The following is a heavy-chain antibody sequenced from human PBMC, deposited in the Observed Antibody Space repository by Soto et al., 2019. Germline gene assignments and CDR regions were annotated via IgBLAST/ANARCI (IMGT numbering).Heavy chain of an antibody. CDR3: ARAPRLYYFDY. J-gene: IGHJ4*02. CDR2: IYNSGTT. Sequence: SETLSLTCTVSGGSISSYYWSWIRQPPGKGLEWIGYIYNSGTTDYNPSLKSRVTISVDTSKNQFSLKVNSVTAADTAVYYCARAPRLYYFDYWGQGTLVTSPQ. CDR1: GGSISSYY. V-gene: IGHV4-59*01. D-gene: IGHD3-22*01.